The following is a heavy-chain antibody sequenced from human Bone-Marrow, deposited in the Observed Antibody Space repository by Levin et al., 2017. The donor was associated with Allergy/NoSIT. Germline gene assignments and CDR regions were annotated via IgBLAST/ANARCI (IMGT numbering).Heavy chain of an antibody. CDR1: GGSMRSSY. V-gene: IGHV4-59*01. J-gene: IGHJ4*02. Sequence: PSETLSLTCTVSGGSMRSSYWSWIRQPPGKGLEWIGSTYYSKSTNYNPSLESRLTISLDTSKNQFSLKLSSVTAADTAMYYCAREGGNYYDSGRYSYWGQGTLVTVSS. CDR3: AREGGNYYDSGRYSY. D-gene: IGHD3-22*01. CDR2: TYYSKST.